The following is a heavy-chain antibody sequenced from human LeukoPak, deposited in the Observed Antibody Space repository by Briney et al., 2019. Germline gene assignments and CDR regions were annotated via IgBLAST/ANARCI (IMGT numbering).Heavy chain of an antibody. CDR1: GRSISSYY. J-gene: IGHJ5*02. V-gene: IGHV4-4*07. CDR3: AGGGAAGNWFDP. CDR2: IYNSGIT. D-gene: IGHD6-13*01. Sequence: PSETLSLTCTVSGRSISSYYGSWIRQPAGKGLEWLGRIYNSGITYYNPSRKSRLTMSAETSKNQFSRRRSSVTAADRAVYYCAGGGAAGNWFDPWGQGTLVTVSS.